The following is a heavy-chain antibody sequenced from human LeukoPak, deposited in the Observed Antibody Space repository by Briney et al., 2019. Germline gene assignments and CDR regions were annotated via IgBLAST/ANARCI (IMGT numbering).Heavy chain of an antibody. V-gene: IGHV4-59*08. J-gene: IGHJ4*02. D-gene: IGHD5-18*01. CDR1: GGSISSYY. CDR3: ARGIRGYSYGHFDY. Sequence: PSETLSLTCTGSGGSISSYYWSWIRQPPGKGLEWIGYIYYSGSTNTKPSLKCRVTISVDTSKNKSSLKLSSVTAADTAVYYCARGIRGYSYGHFDYWGQGTLVTVSS. CDR2: IYYSGST.